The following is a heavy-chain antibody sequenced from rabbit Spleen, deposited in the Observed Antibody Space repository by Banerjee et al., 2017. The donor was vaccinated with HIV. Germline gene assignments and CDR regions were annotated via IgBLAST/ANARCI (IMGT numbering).Heavy chain of an antibody. CDR2: IVAGNGAT. J-gene: IGHJ4*01. D-gene: IGHD1-1*01. CDR3: ARDLTDVIGWNFGW. CDR1: GFSFSSSYW. V-gene: IGHV1S40*01. Sequence: QSLEESGGDLVKPGASLTLTCTASGFSFSSSYWMCWVHQAPGKGLEWIACIVAGNGATYYASWAKGRFTISSASSTTVTLQMTTLTAADTATYFCARDLTDVIGWNFGWWGQGTLVTVS.